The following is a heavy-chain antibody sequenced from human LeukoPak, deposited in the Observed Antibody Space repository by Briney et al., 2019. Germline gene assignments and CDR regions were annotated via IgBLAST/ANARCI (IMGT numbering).Heavy chain of an antibody. V-gene: IGHV3-30*02. D-gene: IGHD2-15*01. CDR2: IRYDGSNK. Sequence: GGSLRLSCAASGSTFSSYGMHWVRQAPGKGLEWVAFIRYDGSNKYYADSVKGRFTISRDNSKNTLYLQMNSLRAEDTAVYYCAKDSPVVAAPDYWGQGTLVTVSS. CDR3: AKDSPVVAAPDY. J-gene: IGHJ4*02. CDR1: GSTFSSYG.